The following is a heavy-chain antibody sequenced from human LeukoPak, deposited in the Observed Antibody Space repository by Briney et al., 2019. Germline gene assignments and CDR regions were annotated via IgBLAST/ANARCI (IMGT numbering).Heavy chain of an antibody. D-gene: IGHD6-13*01. CDR3: ARRSQAAAGRGIDY. CDR1: GSSISSSSYY. J-gene: IGHJ4*02. CDR2: MSNSGST. Sequence: SETLSLTCTVSGSSISSSSYYWGWIRQSPGKGLEWIGTMSNSGSTYYNPSLKSRVTISGDTAKNQFSLKLSSVTAADTAVYYCARRSQAAAGRGIDYWGQGTLVTVSS. V-gene: IGHV4-39*01.